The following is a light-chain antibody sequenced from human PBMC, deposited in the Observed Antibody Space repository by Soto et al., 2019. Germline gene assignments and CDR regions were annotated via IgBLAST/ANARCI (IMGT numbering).Light chain of an antibody. Sequence: SAWSMAAYGESIVPGACRGIKGNSSWLAWYQQKPGKAPKLLIYAASSLQSGVPSRFSGSGSGKEVSLTISSLQHSDFATHYCYQDNSYLTWTFARGTKVDIK. CDR1: KGNSSW. J-gene: IGKJ1*01. CDR3: YQDNSYLTWT. CDR2: AAS. V-gene: IGKV1D-16*01.